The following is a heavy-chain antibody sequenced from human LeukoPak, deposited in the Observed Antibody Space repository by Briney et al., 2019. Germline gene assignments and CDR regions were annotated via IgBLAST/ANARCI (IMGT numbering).Heavy chain of an antibody. Sequence: SGPTLVNPTQTLKLTCTFSGFSLSTSGMCVSWIRQPPGKALEWLARIDWDDDKYYSTSLKTRLTISKDTSKNQVVLTMTNMDPVDTATYYCARIRTDSSSWYGGFDYWGQGTLVTVSS. D-gene: IGHD6-13*01. V-gene: IGHV2-70*11. J-gene: IGHJ4*02. CDR2: IDWDDDK. CDR3: ARIRTDSSSWYGGFDY. CDR1: GFSLSTSGMC.